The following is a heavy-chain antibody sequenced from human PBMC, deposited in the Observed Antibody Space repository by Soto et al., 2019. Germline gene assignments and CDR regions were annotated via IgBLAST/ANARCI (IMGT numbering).Heavy chain of an antibody. Sequence: RLSCAASGFTFSDYYMSWIRQAPGKGLEWVSYISASASAMYYADSVKGRFTISRDNAKNTLYLQMNSLRAEDTAVYYCAKDSDDSYSSGWYPLRPYGMDVWGQGTTVTVSS. J-gene: IGHJ6*02. CDR1: GFTFSDYY. CDR3: AKDSDDSYSSGWYPLRPYGMDV. V-gene: IGHV3-11*01. CDR2: ISASASAM. D-gene: IGHD6-19*01.